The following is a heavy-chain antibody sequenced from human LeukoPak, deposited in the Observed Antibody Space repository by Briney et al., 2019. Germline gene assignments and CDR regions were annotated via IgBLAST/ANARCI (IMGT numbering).Heavy chain of an antibody. CDR2: INGGNGNT. D-gene: IGHD6-19*01. CDR3: ANARVAGGFQYFQH. Sequence: GASVKVSCKASGYTFTSYAMHWMRQAPGQSLEWMGSINGGNGNTEYSQTFQGRVTFTRDTSASTGYMELSSLRSEDTAVYFCANARVAGGFQYFQHWGQGTLVSVSA. J-gene: IGHJ1*01. V-gene: IGHV1-3*01. CDR1: GYTFTSYA.